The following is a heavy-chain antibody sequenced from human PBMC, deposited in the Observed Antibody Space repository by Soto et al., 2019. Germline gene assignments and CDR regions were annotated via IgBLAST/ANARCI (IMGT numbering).Heavy chain of an antibody. CDR3: AKETYTVTRPSSPEYFQH. J-gene: IGHJ1*01. V-gene: IGHV1-46*01. CDR1: RYTFTSYY. D-gene: IGHD4-17*01. Sequence: ASVKLSCKASRYTFTSYYRHWVRQYTGQGLEWMGIINPSGGSTSYAQKFQGRVTMTRDTSTSTVYMELSSLRSEDTAVYYCAKETYTVTRPSSPEYFQHWGQGTLDTVSS. CDR2: INPSGGST.